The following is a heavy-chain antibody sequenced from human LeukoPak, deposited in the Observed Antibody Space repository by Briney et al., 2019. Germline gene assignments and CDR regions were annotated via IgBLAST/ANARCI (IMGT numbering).Heavy chain of an antibody. D-gene: IGHD3-10*01. CDR2: IYHSGST. J-gene: IGHJ4*02. Sequence: SETLSLTCAVYGGSFSGYYWSWIRQPPGKGLEWIGEIYHSGSTNYNPSLTSRVTISVDTSKNQFSLKLSSVTAADTAVYYCARGPITMVRGVMGYWGQGTLVTVSS. V-gene: IGHV4-34*01. CDR1: GGSFSGYY. CDR3: ARGPITMVRGVMGY.